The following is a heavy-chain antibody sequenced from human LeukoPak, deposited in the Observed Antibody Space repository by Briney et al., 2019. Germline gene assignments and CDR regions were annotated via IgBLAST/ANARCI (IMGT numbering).Heavy chain of an antibody. Sequence: SGGSERLSCAASGFTFSDYYMSWIRQAPGKGREGVSYISNSGNTIFCADSVEGRFTISRENDKNSLYVQMNSQTAQHRCVYYCSAGEGYYTSSDYYSAWAFNVWGQGTMVTVSS. CDR1: GFTFSDYY. CDR2: ISNSGNTI. D-gene: IGHD3-22*01. CDR3: SAGEGYYTSSDYYSAWAFNV. J-gene: IGHJ3*01. V-gene: IGHV3-11*04.